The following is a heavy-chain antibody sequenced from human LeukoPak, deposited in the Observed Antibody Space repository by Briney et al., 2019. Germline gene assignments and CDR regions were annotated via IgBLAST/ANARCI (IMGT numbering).Heavy chain of an antibody. CDR2: INQDGSER. CDR3: ARGHYGLDV. J-gene: IGHJ6*04. V-gene: IGHV3-7*03. Sequence: PGGSLRLSCAASGFTFSSWWMSWVRQAPGKGPEWVAHINQDGSERDYVDSVKGRFTISRDNAKNSLYVQMNSLRAEDTAVYYCARGHYGLDVWGKGTTVTVSS. CDR1: GFTFSSWW.